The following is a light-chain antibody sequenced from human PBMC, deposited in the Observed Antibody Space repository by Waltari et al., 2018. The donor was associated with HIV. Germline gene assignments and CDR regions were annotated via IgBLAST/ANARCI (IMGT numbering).Light chain of an antibody. Sequence: IQMPQSPSSVPAHVGDRATITSRASQDISTWLAWYQQKPGKAPNLLISGSSYLESGVPSRFSGSESGTTFTLTINSLQTEDFATYCCQQTNTFPWTFGQGTRVDIK. CDR1: QDISTW. V-gene: IGKV1D-12*01. J-gene: IGKJ1*01. CDR2: GSS. CDR3: QQTNTFPWT.